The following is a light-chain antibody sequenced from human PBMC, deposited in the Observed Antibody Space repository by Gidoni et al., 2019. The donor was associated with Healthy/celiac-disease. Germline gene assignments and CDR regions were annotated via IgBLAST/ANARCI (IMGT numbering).Light chain of an antibody. CDR1: QDISNY. CDR2: DAS. Sequence: DIQMTQSPSSLSASVGDRVTITCQASQDISNYLTWYQQKPGKAPKLLIYDASNLETGVPSRFSGSGSGTDFTFTISSLQPEDIATYYCQQYDNPSSTFXQXTRLEIK. J-gene: IGKJ5*01. V-gene: IGKV1-33*01. CDR3: QQYDNPSST.